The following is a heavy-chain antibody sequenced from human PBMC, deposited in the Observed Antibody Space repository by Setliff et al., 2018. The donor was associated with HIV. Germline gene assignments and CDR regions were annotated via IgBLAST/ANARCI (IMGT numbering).Heavy chain of an antibody. CDR3: ARDQLRIPERWDFDF. CDR2: ISSSGNFI. Sequence: GGSLRLSCAASGFIFSGYTMVWVRQAPGKGLGWVSSISSSGNFIYYEDSVKGRFTMSRDNAKNSLYLQMDSLRVEDTAVYYCARDQLRIPERWDFDFWGQGTLVTVSS. V-gene: IGHV3-21*01. D-gene: IGHD1-26*01. CDR1: GFIFSGYT. J-gene: IGHJ4*02.